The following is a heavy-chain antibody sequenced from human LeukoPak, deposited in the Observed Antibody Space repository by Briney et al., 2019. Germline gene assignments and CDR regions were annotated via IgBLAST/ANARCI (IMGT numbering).Heavy chain of an antibody. V-gene: IGHV1-18*01. CDR3: ARAAITIFGVVIIPEGAFDI. CDR1: GYTFTSYG. Sequence: ASVKVSCKASGYTFTSYGISWVRQAPGQGLEWKGWISAYNGNTNYAQKLQGRVTMTTDTSTSTAYMELRSLRSDDTAVYYCARAAITIFGVVIIPEGAFDIWGQGTMVTVSS. CDR2: ISAYNGNT. J-gene: IGHJ3*02. D-gene: IGHD3-3*01.